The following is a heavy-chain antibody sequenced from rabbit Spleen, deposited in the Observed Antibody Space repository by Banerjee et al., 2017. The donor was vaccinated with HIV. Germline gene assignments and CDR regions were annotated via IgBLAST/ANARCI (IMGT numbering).Heavy chain of an antibody. D-gene: IGHD8-1*01. CDR2: IDTGSRDFT. V-gene: IGHV1S40*01. CDR1: GFDFSAYTF. Sequence: LVEYGGDLVQPGASLTLTCTASGFDFSAYTFMCWVRQAPGKGLEWIACIDTGSRDFTYYASWAKGRFTISKTSSTTVILQMTSLTVADTATYFCARDTGTSFSTYGMDLWGQGTLVTVS. CDR3: ARDTGTSFSTYGMDL. J-gene: IGHJ6*01.